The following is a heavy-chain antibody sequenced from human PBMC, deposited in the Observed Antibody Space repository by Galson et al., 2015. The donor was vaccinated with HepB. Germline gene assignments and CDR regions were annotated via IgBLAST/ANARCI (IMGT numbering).Heavy chain of an antibody. CDR1: GFTFSSYG. CDR3: AKDHPRGGSGSYFLIDY. CDR2: ISYDGSNK. V-gene: IGHV3-30*18. D-gene: IGHD3-10*01. Sequence: SLRLSCAASGFTFSSYGMHWVRQAPGKGLEWVAVISYDGSNKYYADSVKGRLTISRDNSKNTLYLQMNSLRAEDTAVYYCAKDHPRGGSGSYFLIDYWGQGTLVTVSS. J-gene: IGHJ4*02.